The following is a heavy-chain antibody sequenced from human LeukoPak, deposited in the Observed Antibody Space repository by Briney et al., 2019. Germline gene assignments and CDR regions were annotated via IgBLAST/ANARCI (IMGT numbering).Heavy chain of an antibody. J-gene: IGHJ4*02. CDR3: ARKSTAARLDDY. Sequence: SCKASGGTFSSYAMSWVRQAPGKGLEWVSAISGSGGSTYYADSVKGRFTISRDNSKNTLYLQMNSLRAEDTAVYYCARKSTAARLDDYWGQGTLVTVSS. V-gene: IGHV3-23*01. CDR2: ISGSGGST. CDR1: GGTFSSYA. D-gene: IGHD6-13*01.